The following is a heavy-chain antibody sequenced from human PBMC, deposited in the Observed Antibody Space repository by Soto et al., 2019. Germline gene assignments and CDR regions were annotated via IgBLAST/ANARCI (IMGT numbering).Heavy chain of an antibody. CDR3: AHLEVVAATNWFDP. Sequence: QITLKESGPTLVKPTQTLTLTCTFSGFSLSTSGVGVGWIRQPPGKALEWLALIYWDDDKRYSPSLKSRLTITKDTSKNQVVLTMTNMDPGDTATYSCAHLEVVAATNWFDPWGQGTLVTVSS. CDR2: IYWDDDK. J-gene: IGHJ5*02. D-gene: IGHD2-15*01. V-gene: IGHV2-5*02. CDR1: GFSLSTSGVG.